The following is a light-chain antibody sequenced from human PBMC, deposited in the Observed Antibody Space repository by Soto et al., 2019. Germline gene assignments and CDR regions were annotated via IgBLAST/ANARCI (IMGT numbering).Light chain of an antibody. CDR2: NNN. CDR1: SSNIGNNY. V-gene: IGLV1-51*01. J-gene: IGLJ2*01. Sequence: QSVLTQPPSVSAAPRQKVTISCSGSSSNIGNNYVSWYQQFPGAAPKLLIYNNNERPSGIPDRFSGSKSGTSATLGITGLQTGDEADYYCGTWDSSLSAVVFGGGTKLTVL. CDR3: GTWDSSLSAVV.